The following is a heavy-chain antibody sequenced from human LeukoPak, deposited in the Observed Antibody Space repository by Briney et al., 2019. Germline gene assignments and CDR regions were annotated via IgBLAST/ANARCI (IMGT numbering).Heavy chain of an antibody. V-gene: IGHV1-24*01. CDR3: ATDTYSSSWTHAFDI. CDR2: FDPEDGET. D-gene: IGHD6-13*01. J-gene: IGHJ3*02. Sequence: VAPVKVSCKVSGYTLTELSMHWVRQAPGKGLEWMGGFDPEDGETIYAQKFQGRVTMTEDTSTDTAYMELSSLRSEDTAVYYCATDTYSSSWTHAFDIWGQGTMVTVSS. CDR1: GYTLTELS.